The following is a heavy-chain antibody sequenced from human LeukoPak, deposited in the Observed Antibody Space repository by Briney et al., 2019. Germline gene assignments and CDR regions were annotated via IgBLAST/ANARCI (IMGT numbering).Heavy chain of an antibody. V-gene: IGHV4-61*08. CDR1: GGSVSSGDYS. Sequence: PSETLSLTCAISGGSVSSGDYSWSWIRQPPGKGLEWIGYIYYSGSTNYNPSLKSRVTISVDTSKNQFSLKLSSVTAADTAVYYCARWSVQGRAFDIWGQGTMVTVSS. J-gene: IGHJ3*02. CDR2: IYYSGST. CDR3: ARWSVQGRAFDI.